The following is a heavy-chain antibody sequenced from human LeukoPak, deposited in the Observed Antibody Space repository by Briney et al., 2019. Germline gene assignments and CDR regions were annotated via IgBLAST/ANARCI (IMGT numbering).Heavy chain of an antibody. J-gene: IGHJ1*01. CDR1: GFTFSSYA. V-gene: IGHV3-20*04. CDR2: INWNGGST. Sequence: GGSLRLSCAASGFTFSSYAMSWVRQAPGKGLEWVSGINWNGGSTGYADSVKGRFTISRDNAKNSLYLQMNSLRAEDTALYYCARDSSSWYVSEHWGQGTLVTVSS. D-gene: IGHD6-13*01. CDR3: ARDSSSWYVSEH.